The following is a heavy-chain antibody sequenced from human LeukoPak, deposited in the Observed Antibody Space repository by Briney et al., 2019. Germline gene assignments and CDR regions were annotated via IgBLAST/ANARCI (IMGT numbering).Heavy chain of an antibody. CDR3: AKDLRYCSSTSCSSVGAFDI. V-gene: IGHV3-30*02. J-gene: IGHJ3*02. Sequence: PGGSLRLSCAASGFTFSSYGMHWVRQAPGKGLEWVAVIWYGGSNKYYADSVKGRFTISRDNSKNTLYLQMNSLRAEDTAVYYCAKDLRYCSSTSCSSVGAFDIWGQGTMVTVSS. D-gene: IGHD2-2*01. CDR2: IWYGGSNK. CDR1: GFTFSSYG.